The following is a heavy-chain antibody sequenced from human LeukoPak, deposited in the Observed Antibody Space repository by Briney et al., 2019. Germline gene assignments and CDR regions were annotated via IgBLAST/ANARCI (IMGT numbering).Heavy chain of an antibody. CDR2: IYPRDGST. CDR3: ARDQEGFDY. J-gene: IGHJ4*02. CDR1: GYTFTSNY. V-gene: IGHV1-46*01. Sequence: ASVKVSCKASGYTFTSNYIHWVRQAPGQGLEWMGMIYPRDGSTSYAQKFQGRVTVTRDTSTSTVHKELSGLRSEDTAVYYCARDQEGFDYWGQGTLVTVSS.